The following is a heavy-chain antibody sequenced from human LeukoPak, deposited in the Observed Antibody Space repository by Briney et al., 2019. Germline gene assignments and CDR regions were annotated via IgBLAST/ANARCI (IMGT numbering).Heavy chain of an antibody. CDR1: GYTFTGYY. CDR3: AREGVYESFSHY. J-gene: IGHJ4*02. CDR2: INPNSGGT. Sequence: GASVTVSCKASGYTFTGYYMHWVRRAPGQGLEWMGWINPNSGGTNYAQKFQGRVTMTRDTSISTAYMELSRLKSDDTAVYYCAREGVYESFSHYWGQGTLVTVSS. V-gene: IGHV1-2*02. D-gene: IGHD5/OR15-5a*01.